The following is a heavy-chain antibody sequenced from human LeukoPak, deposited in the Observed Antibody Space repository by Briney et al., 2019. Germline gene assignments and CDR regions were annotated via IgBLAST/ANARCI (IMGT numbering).Heavy chain of an antibody. J-gene: IGHJ4*02. CDR1: GGSISTYY. CDR3: ARGVYIAAAQYAY. Sequence: SETLSLACTVSGGSISTYYWSWIRQPPGKGLEWIGYIYYSGTTNYNPSLKSRVTISVDTSKNQFSLKLSSVTAADTAVYYCARGVYIAAAQYAYWGQGTLVTVSS. D-gene: IGHD6-13*01. CDR2: IYYSGTT. V-gene: IGHV4-59*01.